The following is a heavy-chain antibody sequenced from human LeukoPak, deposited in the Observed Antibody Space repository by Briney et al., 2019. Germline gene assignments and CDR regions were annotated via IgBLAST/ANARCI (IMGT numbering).Heavy chain of an antibody. D-gene: IGHD2-15*01. J-gene: IGHJ3*02. V-gene: IGHV1-46*01. CDR1: GYSFTNYY. Sequence: ASVKVSCKASGYSFTNYYITWVRQAPGQGLEWMGIINPSGGSTSYAQKFQGRVTMTRDMSTSTVYMELSSLRSEDTAVYYCARPHYCSGGSCYSGAAFDIWGQGTMVTVSS. CDR2: INPSGGST. CDR3: ARPHYCSGGSCYSGAAFDI.